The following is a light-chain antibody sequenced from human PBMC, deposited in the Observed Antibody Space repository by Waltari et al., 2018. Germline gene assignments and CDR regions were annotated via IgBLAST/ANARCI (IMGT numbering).Light chain of an antibody. CDR2: GAS. CDR3: HQYSTSPYT. V-gene: IGKV3-20*01. Sequence: EIVLTQSPGTLSLSPGERATLSCRASQSISSHFLAWYQNKPGQAPRLVIYGASIRLPGIPARFSGSGSGTDFTLTISKLEPEDFAVYYCHQYSTSPYTFGQGTKLQI. J-gene: IGKJ2*01. CDR1: QSISSHF.